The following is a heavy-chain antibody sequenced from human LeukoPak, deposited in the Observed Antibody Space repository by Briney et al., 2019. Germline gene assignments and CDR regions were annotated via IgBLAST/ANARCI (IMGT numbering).Heavy chain of an antibody. D-gene: IGHD3-9*01. CDR1: GYTFTSYG. CDR2: ISAYNGNT. Sequence: ASVKVSCKASGYTFTSYGISWVRQAPGQGLEWMGWISAYNGNTNYAQKLQGRVTMTTDTSTSTAYMELRSLRSDDTAVYYCARDGHDILTGNDYSYGMDVWGQGTTVTVSS. V-gene: IGHV1-18*01. CDR3: ARDGHDILTGNDYSYGMDV. J-gene: IGHJ6*02.